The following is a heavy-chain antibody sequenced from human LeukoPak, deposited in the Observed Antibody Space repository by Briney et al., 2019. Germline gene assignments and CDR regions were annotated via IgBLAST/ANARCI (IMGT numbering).Heavy chain of an antibody. J-gene: IGHJ6*03. V-gene: IGHV1-69*13. D-gene: IGHD3-22*01. CDR2: IIPIFGTA. CDR1: GYTFTSYD. CDR3: ASRSYYDSSGYRGYYYYYYMDV. Sequence: SVKVSCKASGYTFTSYDINWVRQATGQGLEWMGGIIPIFGTANYAQKFQGRVTITADESTSTAYMELSSLRSEDTAVYYCASRSYYDSSGYRGYYYYYYMDVWGKGTTVTVSS.